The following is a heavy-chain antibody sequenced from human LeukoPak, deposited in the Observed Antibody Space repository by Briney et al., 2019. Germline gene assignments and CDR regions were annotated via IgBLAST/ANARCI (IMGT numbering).Heavy chain of an antibody. CDR1: GYTLTELS. Sequence: ASVKVSCKVSGYTLTELSMHWVRQAPGKGLEWMGGFDPEDGETIYAQKFQGRVTMTEDTSTDTAYMGLSSLRSEDTAVYYCATGPEPSLHCSGGSCYSYYYYYMDVWGKGTTVTVSS. CDR3: ATGPEPSLHCSGGSCYSYYYYYMDV. D-gene: IGHD2-15*01. J-gene: IGHJ6*03. CDR2: FDPEDGET. V-gene: IGHV1-24*01.